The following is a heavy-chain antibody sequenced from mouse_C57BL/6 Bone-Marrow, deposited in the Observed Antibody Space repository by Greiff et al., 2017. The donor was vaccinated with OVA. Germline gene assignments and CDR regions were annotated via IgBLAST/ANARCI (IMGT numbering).Heavy chain of an antibody. V-gene: IGHV8-12*01. J-gene: IGHJ2*01. CDR3: ARNAYYSNLLFDY. D-gene: IGHD2-5*01. CDR2: IYWDDDK. CDR1: GFSLSTSGMG. Sequence: VMLVESGPGILQSSQTLSLTCSFSGFSLSTSGMGVSWIRQPSGKGLEWLAQIYWDDDKRYNPSLKSRLTITKDTSRNQLFLKITSVDTADTATYYCARNAYYSNLLFDYWGQGTTLTVSS.